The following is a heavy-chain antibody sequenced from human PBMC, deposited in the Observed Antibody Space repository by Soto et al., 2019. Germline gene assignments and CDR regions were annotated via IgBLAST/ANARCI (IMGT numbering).Heavy chain of an antibody. D-gene: IGHD2-2*01. CDR1: GYTFTGYY. Sequence: ASVKVSCKASGYTFTGYYMHWVRQAPGQGLEWMGWINPNSGGTNYAQKFQGWVTMTRDTSISTAYMELSRLRSDDTAVYYCARDIRLQKYGDIVVVPAAYYYYGMDVWGQGTTVTVSS. V-gene: IGHV1-2*04. J-gene: IGHJ6*02. CDR2: INPNSGGT. CDR3: ARDIRLQKYGDIVVVPAAYYYYGMDV.